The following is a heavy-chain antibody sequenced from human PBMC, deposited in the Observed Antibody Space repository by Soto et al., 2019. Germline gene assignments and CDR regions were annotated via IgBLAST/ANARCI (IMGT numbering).Heavy chain of an antibody. D-gene: IGHD2-8*02. Sequence: SETLSLTCTVSGASITSSSYWSWIRQPAGKGLEWIGRFSLSGTTNYNPSLRSRVTMSADVSKNQFSLRLTSVTAADTALYYCARGTTPPGAPAWYYFDSWGQGTLVTVSS. J-gene: IGHJ4*02. CDR2: FSLSGTT. CDR3: ARGTTPPGAPAWYYFDS. V-gene: IGHV4-4*07. CDR1: GASITSSSY.